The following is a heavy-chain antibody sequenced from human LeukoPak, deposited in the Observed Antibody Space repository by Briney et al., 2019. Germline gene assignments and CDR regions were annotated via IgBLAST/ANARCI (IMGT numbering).Heavy chain of an antibody. Sequence: GGSLRLSCAASGFTVSSNYLSWVRQAPGKGLEWVSFIYSAGTTYYADSVKGRFTISRDNSKNTLYLKMNSLRAEDTAVYYCARHPTTAFDYWGQGTLVTVSS. J-gene: IGHJ4*02. D-gene: IGHD5-12*01. CDR1: GFTVSSNY. V-gene: IGHV3-53*01. CDR3: ARHPTTAFDY. CDR2: IYSAGTT.